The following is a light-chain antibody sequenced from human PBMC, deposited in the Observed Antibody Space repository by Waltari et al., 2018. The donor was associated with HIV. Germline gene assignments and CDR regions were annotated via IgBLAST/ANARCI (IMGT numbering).Light chain of an antibody. J-gene: IGLJ3*02. CDR2: DND. Sequence: QSVLTQPPSVSAAPGQKVAISCSVSSSTLGTDYVSWYQHVPGSAPKLLIYDNDKRPSGTPDRFSGSKSGTSATLDITGLQTGDGADYYCGTWDRSLGGGVFGGGTKLTVL. V-gene: IGLV1-51*01. CDR3: GTWDRSLGGGV. CDR1: SSTLGTDY.